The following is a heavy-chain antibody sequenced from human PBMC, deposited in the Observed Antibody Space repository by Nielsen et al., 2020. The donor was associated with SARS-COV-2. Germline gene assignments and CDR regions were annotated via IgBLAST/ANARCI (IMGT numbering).Heavy chain of an antibody. CDR2: INYSGTT. CDR1: GASINGYY. D-gene: IGHD3-9*01. J-gene: IGHJ4*02. Sequence: SETLSLTCSVSGASINGYYWNWVRQSPGKELEWIGQINYSGTTNYNPSLKSRVTISVDTSKNQFSLKLSSVTAADTAVYYCAGEYYDILTGYSMDWGQGTLVTVSS. V-gene: IGHV4-59*01. CDR3: AGEYYDILTGYSMD.